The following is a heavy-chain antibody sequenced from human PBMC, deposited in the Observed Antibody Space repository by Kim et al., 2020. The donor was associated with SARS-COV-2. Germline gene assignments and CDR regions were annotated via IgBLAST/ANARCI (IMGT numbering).Heavy chain of an antibody. Sequence: SETLSLTCAVYGGSFSGYYWSWIRQPPGKGLEWIGEINHSGSTNYNPSLKSRVTISVDTSKNQFSLKLSSATAADTAVYYCARGGSGYSYGRDYGMDVWGQGTTVTVSS. D-gene: IGHD5-18*01. J-gene: IGHJ6*02. CDR3: ARGGSGYSYGRDYGMDV. V-gene: IGHV4-34*01. CDR2: INHSGST. CDR1: GGSFSGYY.